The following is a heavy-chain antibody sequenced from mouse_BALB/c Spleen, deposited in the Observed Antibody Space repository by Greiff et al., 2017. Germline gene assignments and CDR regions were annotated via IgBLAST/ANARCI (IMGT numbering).Heavy chain of an antibody. CDR3: ARGIYYDPGYFDY. CDR1: GYTFTDYN. CDR2: IYPYNGGT. V-gene: IGHV1S29*02. D-gene: IGHD2-4*01. Sequence: EVQLQQSGPELVKPGASVKISCKASGYTFTDYNMHWVKQSHGKSLEWIGYIYPYNGGTGYNQKFKSKATLTVDNSSSTAYMELRSLTSEDSAVYYCARGIYYDPGYFDYWGQGTTLTVSS. J-gene: IGHJ2*01.